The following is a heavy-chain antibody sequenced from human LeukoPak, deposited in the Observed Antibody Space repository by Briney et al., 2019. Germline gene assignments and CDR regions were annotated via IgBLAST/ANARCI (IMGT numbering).Heavy chain of an antibody. J-gene: IGHJ4*02. CDR1: GYTFTSYY. Sequence: GASVKVSCKASGYTFTSYYMHWVRQAPGQGLEWMGIINPSGGSTSYAQKFQGRVTMTRDTSTSTVYMELSSLRSEDTAVYYCARDPNYYGSGSPIGGVDYWGQGTLVTVSS. D-gene: IGHD3-10*01. CDR3: ARDPNYYGSGSPIGGVDY. CDR2: INPSGGST. V-gene: IGHV1-46*01.